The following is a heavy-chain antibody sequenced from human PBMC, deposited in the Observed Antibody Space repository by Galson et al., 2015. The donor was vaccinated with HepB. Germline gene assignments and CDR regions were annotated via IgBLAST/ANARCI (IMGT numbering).Heavy chain of an antibody. Sequence: SVKVSCKGSGYTFSTYGINWVRQAPGQGLEWMGWINPYNGYINYADKLQGRVIMTTDKSANTAYMELRNLTSEDTAVYYCAADHDPLSGYGFDCDYWGQGTLVTASS. CDR1: GYTFSTYG. J-gene: IGHJ4*02. D-gene: IGHD3-22*01. CDR2: INPYNGYI. V-gene: IGHV1-18*01. CDR3: AADHDPLSGYGFDCDY.